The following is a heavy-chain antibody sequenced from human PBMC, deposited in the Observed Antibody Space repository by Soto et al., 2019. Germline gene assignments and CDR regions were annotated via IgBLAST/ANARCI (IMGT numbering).Heavy chain of an antibody. J-gene: IGHJ4*02. CDR3: ARDLTTSTRASDY. V-gene: IGHV1-46*01. CDR1: GYTFTRFY. D-gene: IGHD1-1*01. Sequence: ASVKVSCKASGYTFTRFYIHWVRQAPGQGLEWMGIINPSGDSASYAQKFRGRVTMTSDTSTSTVYMELSSLTSADTAIYYCARDLTTSTRASDYWGQGNLVTVSS. CDR2: INPSGDSA.